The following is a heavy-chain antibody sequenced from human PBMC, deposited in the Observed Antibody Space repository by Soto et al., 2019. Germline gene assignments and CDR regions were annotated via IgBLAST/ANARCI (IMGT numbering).Heavy chain of an antibody. J-gene: IGHJ4*02. CDR2: ISYDGSNK. D-gene: IGHD4-17*01. CDR3: AKGDLWEGDYEDY. V-gene: IGHV3-30*18. CDR1: GFTFSSYG. Sequence: QVQLVESGGGVVQPGRSLRLSCAASGFTFSSYGMHWVRQAPGKGLEWVAVISYDGSNKYYADSVKGRFTISRDNSKNTLYLQMNSLRAEDTAVYYCAKGDLWEGDYEDYWGQGTLVTVSS.